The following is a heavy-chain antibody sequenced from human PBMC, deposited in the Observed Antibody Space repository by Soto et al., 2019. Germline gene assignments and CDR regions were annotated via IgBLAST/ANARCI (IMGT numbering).Heavy chain of an antibody. CDR2: IIPSSGTP. CDR1: GGTFNNYA. Sequence: QVQLVQSGAEVKKPGSSVKVSCKASGGTFNNYAVTWVRQAPGQGLEWMGGIIPSSGTPNYAQRFQDRVTITEDESRSIVYMELSSLRSEDTALYYCASSYGTSWYGDYWGQGTLVTVSS. CDR3: ASSYGTSWYGDY. J-gene: IGHJ4*02. V-gene: IGHV1-69*01. D-gene: IGHD6-13*01.